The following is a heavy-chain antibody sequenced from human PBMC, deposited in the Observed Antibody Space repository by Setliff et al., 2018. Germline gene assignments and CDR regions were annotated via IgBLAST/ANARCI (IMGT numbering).Heavy chain of an antibody. Sequence: GASVKVSCKVSGGTFSSYAISWVRQAPGQGLEWMGRIIPIFGTANYAQKFQGSVTITADKSTSTAYMELSSLRSEDTAVYYCARGRHPPWSGYPYYYMDVWGKGTTVTVSS. D-gene: IGHD3-3*01. J-gene: IGHJ6*03. V-gene: IGHV1-69*06. CDR3: ARGRHPPWSGYPYYYMDV. CDR1: GGTFSSYA. CDR2: IIPIFGTA.